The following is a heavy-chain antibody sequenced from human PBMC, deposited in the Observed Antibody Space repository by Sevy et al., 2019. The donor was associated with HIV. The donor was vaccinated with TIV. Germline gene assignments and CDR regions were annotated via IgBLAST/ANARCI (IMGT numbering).Heavy chain of an antibody. V-gene: IGHV3-48*01. CDR2: ISSSSSTI. CDR3: ARGHCGGDCYYWGPGGY. J-gene: IGHJ4*02. Sequence: GGSLRLSCAASGFTFSSYSMNWVRQAPGKGLEWVSYISSSSSTIYYADSVKGRFTISRDNAKNSLYLQMNSLRAEDTAVYYCARGHCGGDCYYWGPGGYWGQGTLVTVSS. D-gene: IGHD2-21*01. CDR1: GFTFSSYS.